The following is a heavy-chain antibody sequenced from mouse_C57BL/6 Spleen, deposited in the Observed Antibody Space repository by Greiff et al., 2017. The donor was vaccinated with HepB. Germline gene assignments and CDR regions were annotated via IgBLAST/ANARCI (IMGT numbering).Heavy chain of an antibody. J-gene: IGHJ4*01. D-gene: IGHD2-4*01. CDR2: IYPSDSET. Sequence: VKLQQPGAELVRPGSSVKLSCKASGYTFTSYWMDWVKQRPGQGLEWIGNIYPSDSETHYNQKFKDKATLTVDKSSSTAYMQLSSLTSEDSAVYYCARKGDYDYYYYAMDYWGQGTSVTVSS. CDR3: ARKGDYDYYYYAMDY. CDR1: GYTFTSYW. V-gene: IGHV1-61*01.